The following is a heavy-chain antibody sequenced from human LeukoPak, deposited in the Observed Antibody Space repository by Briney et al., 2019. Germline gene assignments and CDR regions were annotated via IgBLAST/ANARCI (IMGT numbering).Heavy chain of an antibody. Sequence: RGSLRLSCAASGFTFSTYSMNWVRQAPGKGLEWVSDIDSGSNNIHYADSVEGRFTISRDDAKNSLYLQMDSLRAEDTAVYYCAREGPSIAAAGNWFDPWGQGTLVTVSS. D-gene: IGHD6-13*01. J-gene: IGHJ5*02. CDR1: GFTFSTYS. CDR2: IDSGSNNI. V-gene: IGHV3-48*01. CDR3: AREGPSIAAAGNWFDP.